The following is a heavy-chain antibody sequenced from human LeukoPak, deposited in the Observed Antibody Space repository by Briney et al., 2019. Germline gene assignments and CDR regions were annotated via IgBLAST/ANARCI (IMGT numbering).Heavy chain of an antibody. CDR2: IRYDGNNI. V-gene: IGHV3-30*02. Sequence: PGGSLRLSCAASGFTFSSYGMHWVRQAPGKGLEWVTFIRYDGNNIYYADSVKGRFTISRDNSKNTPYLQMSSLRAEDTAVYYCAKPTGTYFDYWGQGALVTVSS. CDR3: AKPTGTYFDY. J-gene: IGHJ4*02. D-gene: IGHD1-1*01. CDR1: GFTFSSYG.